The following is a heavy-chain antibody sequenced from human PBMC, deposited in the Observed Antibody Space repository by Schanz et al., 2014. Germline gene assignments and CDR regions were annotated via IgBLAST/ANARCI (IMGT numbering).Heavy chain of an antibody. CDR3: TRGFGIGGLQELTPLECFLH. D-gene: IGHD6-13*01. CDR1: GFAFRSYS. V-gene: IGHV3-48*04. J-gene: IGHJ1*01. CDR2: ISSTSRTK. Sequence: VQLVQSGGGLAQPGGSLTLSCTGSGFAFRSYSLNWVRQAPGKGLEWLAYISSTSRTKYYSDSVKGRFTISRDNDMQSWFLQLSRLRGDDTAIYDCTRGFGIGGLQELTPLECFLHGGQGVPVTVSS.